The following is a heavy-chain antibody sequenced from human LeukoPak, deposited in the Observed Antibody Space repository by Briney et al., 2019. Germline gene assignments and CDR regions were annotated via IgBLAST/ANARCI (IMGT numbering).Heavy chain of an antibody. CDR2: IIPIFGTA. CDR3: ARDHGVFAGVIFYYYYGMDV. V-gene: IGHV1-69*13. D-gene: IGHD3-16*02. J-gene: IGHJ6*02. Sequence: SVKVSCKASGGTFSSYAISWVRQAPGQGLEWMGGIIPIFGTANYAQKFQGRVTITADESTSTAYMELSSPRSEDTAVYYCARDHGVFAGVIFYYYYGMDVWGQGTTVTVSS. CDR1: GGTFSSYA.